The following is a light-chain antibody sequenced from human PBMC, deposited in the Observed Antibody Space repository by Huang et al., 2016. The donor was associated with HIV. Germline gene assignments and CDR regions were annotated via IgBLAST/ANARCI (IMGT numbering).Light chain of an antibody. CDR2: GAS. V-gene: IGKV3-20*01. CDR3: QQYGSSPLT. CDR1: ESVSGGD. Sequence: LALSSGARATRAGSASESVSGGDLAWYQQKTGQAHRLLICGASSRATGIPDRFSASGAGTDFTLTISRLEPEDFAVYYCQQYGSSPLTFGGGTKVEIK. J-gene: IGKJ4*01.